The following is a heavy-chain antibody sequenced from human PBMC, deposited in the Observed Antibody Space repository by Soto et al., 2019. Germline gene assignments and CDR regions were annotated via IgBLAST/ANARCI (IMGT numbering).Heavy chain of an antibody. J-gene: IGHJ4*02. CDR3: ARGGQDFWSGPFDY. CDR2: IDNSGST. Sequence: QGQLQESGPGLVKPSETLSLTCTVSAGSISNYFCNWIRQPAGKGLEWIGRIDNSGSTNYNPSLKTRVTSASATSRTQFSLKLNSVTAADTAVYYCARGGQDFWSGPFDYWGQGALVTVSS. V-gene: IGHV4-4*07. D-gene: IGHD3-3*01. CDR1: AGSISNYF.